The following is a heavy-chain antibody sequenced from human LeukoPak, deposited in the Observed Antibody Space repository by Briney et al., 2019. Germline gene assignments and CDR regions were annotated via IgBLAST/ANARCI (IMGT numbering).Heavy chain of an antibody. J-gene: IGHJ4*02. V-gene: IGHV4-4*07. D-gene: IGHD5-18*01. CDR1: GGSISSYY. Sequence: SETPSLTRTVSGGSISSYYWSWVRQPAGKGLEWIGRIYTSGSTNYNPSLKSRVTMSVDTSKNQFSLKLSSVTAADTAVYYCARSVYSYGTYYFDYWGQGTLVTVSS. CDR3: ARSVYSYGTYYFDY. CDR2: IYTSGST.